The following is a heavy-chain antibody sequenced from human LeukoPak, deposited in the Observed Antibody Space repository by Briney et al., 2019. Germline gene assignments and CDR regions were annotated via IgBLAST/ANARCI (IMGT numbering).Heavy chain of an antibody. V-gene: IGHV4-30-2*01. D-gene: IGHD4-17*01. J-gene: IGHJ4*02. Sequence: SETLSLTCTVSGGSISSGGYYWSWIRQPPGKGLEWIGYIYHSGSTYYNPSLRSRVTISVDTSKNQFSLKLSSVTAADTAVYYCAREPTVTTERDYWGQGTLVTVSS. CDR3: AREPTVTTERDY. CDR2: IYHSGST. CDR1: GGSISSGGYY.